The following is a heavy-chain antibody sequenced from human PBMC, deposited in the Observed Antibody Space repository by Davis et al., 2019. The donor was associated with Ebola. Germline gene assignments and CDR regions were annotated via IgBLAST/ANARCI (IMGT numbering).Heavy chain of an antibody. CDR2: IWYGESNR. Sequence: GGSLRLSCAASGFTFSASGMHWVRQAPGKGLEWLAVIWYGESNRNYADSVKGRFSISRDNSKNMVFLDMNSLGAEDTAVYYCARELHDRSMIALQYYFGMDVWGQGTTVTVSS. V-gene: IGHV3-33*01. J-gene: IGHJ6*02. CDR1: GFTFSASG. D-gene: IGHD3-22*01. CDR3: ARELHDRSMIALQYYFGMDV.